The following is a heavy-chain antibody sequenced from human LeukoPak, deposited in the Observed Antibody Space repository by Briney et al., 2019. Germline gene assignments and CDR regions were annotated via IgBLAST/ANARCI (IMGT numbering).Heavy chain of an antibody. D-gene: IGHD2-15*01. CDR1: GGSISSSNW. CDR2: IYHSGST. CDR3: ARALPITILGYCSGGSCSNWFDP. Sequence: SGTLSLTCAVSGGSISSSNWWSWVRQPPGKGLEWIGEIYHSGSTYYNPSLKSRVTISVDTSKNQFSLKLSSVTAADTAVYYCARALPITILGYCSGGSCSNWFDPWGQGTLVTVSS. J-gene: IGHJ5*02. V-gene: IGHV4-4*02.